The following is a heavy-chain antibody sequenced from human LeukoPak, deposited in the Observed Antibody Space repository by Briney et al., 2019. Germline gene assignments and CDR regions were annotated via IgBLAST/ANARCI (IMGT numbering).Heavy chain of an antibody. CDR2: IKKDGSEK. V-gene: IGHV3-7*05. CDR1: GFIFITYW. Sequence: GGSLRLSCAASGFIFITYWMSWVRQAPGKGLEWVANIKKDGSEKYYVDSVKGRFTISRDNGKNSLYLQMNSLRAEDTAVYYCAREEWELPLGSYYFDYWGQGTLVTVSS. CDR3: AREEWELPLGSYYFDY. D-gene: IGHD1-26*01. J-gene: IGHJ4*02.